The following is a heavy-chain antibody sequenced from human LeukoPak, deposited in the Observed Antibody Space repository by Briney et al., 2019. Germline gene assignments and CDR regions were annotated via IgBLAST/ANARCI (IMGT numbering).Heavy chain of an antibody. CDR3: ARDLGCSTTSCRYNWFDP. V-gene: IGHV3-23*01. CDR2: ISQSGGRST. J-gene: IGHJ5*02. D-gene: IGHD2-2*01. Sequence: PGGSPRLSCAASGFTFSSYAMTWVRQAPGKGLEWVSFISQSGGRSTDYADSVKGRFTISRDNSKNTLYLQMNSLRAEDTAVYHCARDLGCSTTSCRYNWFDPWGQGTLVTVSS. CDR1: GFTFSSYA.